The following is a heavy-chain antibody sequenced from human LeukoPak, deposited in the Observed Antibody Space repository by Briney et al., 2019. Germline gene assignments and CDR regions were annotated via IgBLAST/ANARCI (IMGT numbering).Heavy chain of an antibody. V-gene: IGHV3-30-3*01. J-gene: IGHJ3*02. D-gene: IGHD3-10*01. CDR3: ARVKGEGGSAFDI. CDR1: GFTFSSYA. CDR2: ISYDGSNK. Sequence: GGSLRLSCAASGFTFSSYAMHWVRQAPGKGLEWVAVISYDGSNKYYADSVKGRFTISRDNSKNMLYLQMNSLRAEDTAVYYCARVKGEGGSAFDIWGQGTMVTVSS.